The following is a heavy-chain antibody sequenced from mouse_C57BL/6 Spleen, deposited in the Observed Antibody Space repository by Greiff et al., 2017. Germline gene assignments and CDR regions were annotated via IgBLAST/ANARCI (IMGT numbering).Heavy chain of an antibody. D-gene: IGHD4-1*01. J-gene: IGHJ1*03. CDR1: GFTFSDYY. V-gene: IGHV5-16*01. Sequence: EVMLVESEGGLVQPGSSMKLSCTASGFTFSDYYMAWVRQVPEKGLEWVANINYDGSSTYYLDSLKSRFIISRDNAKNILYLQMSSLKSEDTATYYCARVGLGSNWYFDVWGTGTTVTVSS. CDR3: ARVGLGSNWYFDV. CDR2: INYDGSST.